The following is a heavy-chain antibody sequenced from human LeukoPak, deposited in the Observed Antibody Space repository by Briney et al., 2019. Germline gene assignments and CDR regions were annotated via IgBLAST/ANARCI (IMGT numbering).Heavy chain of an antibody. CDR1: GYTFTSYG. Sequence: ASVKVSCKASGYTFTSYGISWVRQAPGEGLEWMGWISAYNGNTNYAQKLQGRVTMTIDTSTSTAYMELRSLRSDDTAVYYCARRSGYCYYMDVWGKGTTVTVSS. CDR3: ARRSGYCYYMDV. CDR2: ISAYNGNT. J-gene: IGHJ6*03. V-gene: IGHV1-18*01.